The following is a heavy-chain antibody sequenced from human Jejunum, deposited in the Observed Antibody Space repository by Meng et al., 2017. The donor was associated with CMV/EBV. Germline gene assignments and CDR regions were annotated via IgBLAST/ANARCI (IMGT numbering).Heavy chain of an antibody. D-gene: IGHD1-14*01. J-gene: IGHJ4*02. CDR3: AKVMRAGRTAFDS. CDR2: TSGNGASK. CDR1: AFIFDPYP. Sequence: ASAFIFDPYPMTWVRLPPGKGLQWVAATSGNGASKYYADSVKGRFSISKDFSNNMVYLEMNSPTADDTAIYYCAKVMRAGRTAFDSWGQGTQVTVSS. V-gene: IGHV3-23*01.